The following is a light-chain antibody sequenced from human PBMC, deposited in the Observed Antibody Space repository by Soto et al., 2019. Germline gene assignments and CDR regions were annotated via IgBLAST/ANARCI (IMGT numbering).Light chain of an antibody. CDR1: QDISHY. CDR2: DAS. V-gene: IGKV1-33*01. J-gene: IGKJ2*01. Sequence: DIQMTQSPSSLSASVGDRVTITCQASQDISHYLNWYQQRPGIAPKLLIYDASHLETGVPSRFSGSGSGTEFTITISSLQPEDIATYYCQQFENLPYTFGQGTKLEIK. CDR3: QQFENLPYT.